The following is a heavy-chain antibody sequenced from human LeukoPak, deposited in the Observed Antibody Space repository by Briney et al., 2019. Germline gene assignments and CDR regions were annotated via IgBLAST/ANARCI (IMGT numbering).Heavy chain of an antibody. Sequence: AGSLRLSCAASGVTVSNNYMRWVRQAPGKGPEWVSLIYSGGDTFYADAVKGRFTISRDGSKNTLYLQKNSLRAEDTAVYYCARDPPAEAINTYAWGQGTLVTVSS. CDR2: IYSGGDT. V-gene: IGHV3-66*01. J-gene: IGHJ5*02. CDR3: ARDPPAEAINTYA. CDR1: GVTVSNNY. D-gene: IGHD6-13*01.